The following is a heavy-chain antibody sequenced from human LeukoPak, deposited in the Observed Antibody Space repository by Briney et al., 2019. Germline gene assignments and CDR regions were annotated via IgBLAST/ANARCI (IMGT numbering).Heavy chain of an antibody. Sequence: SETLYLTCSVSGGSITSYYWSWIRQPPGKGLEWIGHVSDGGRTNYSPSLRSRVSISVDTSKNQFSLKLNSVTAADTAVYFCARASTTFDDWGQGTLVTVSS. CDR3: ARASTTFDD. J-gene: IGHJ4*02. V-gene: IGHV4-59*01. D-gene: IGHD1-14*01. CDR1: GGSITSYY. CDR2: VSDGGRT.